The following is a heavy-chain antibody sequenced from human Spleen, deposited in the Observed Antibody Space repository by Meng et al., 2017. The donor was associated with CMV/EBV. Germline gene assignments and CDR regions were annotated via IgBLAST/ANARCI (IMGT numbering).Heavy chain of an antibody. V-gene: IGHV3-7*01. J-gene: IGHJ4*02. CDR1: GITFGVYW. CDR2: INQDGSEK. CDR3: ARDREIVVVIGASLY. Sequence: GESLKISCVGSGITFGVYWMSWVRQAPGKGLEWVANINQDGSEKHYVDSVKGRFTISRDNDKNSLYLQMKSLRAEDTAVYYCARDREIVVVIGASLYWGQGTLVTVSS. D-gene: IGHD2-21*01.